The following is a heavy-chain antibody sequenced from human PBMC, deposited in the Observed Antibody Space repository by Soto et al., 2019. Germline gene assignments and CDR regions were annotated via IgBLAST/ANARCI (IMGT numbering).Heavy chain of an antibody. V-gene: IGHV4-39*07. CDR2: IYYSGCT. Sequence: SETLSLTCTVSGGSISSSSYYWGWIRQPPGKGLEWIGYIYYSGCTYYNPSLKSRLIISVDTSQNQVSLKLASVTAADTAVYYCLTQGFGPLHGLVDVWGQGTTVTVSS. CDR3: LTQGFGPLHGLVDV. CDR1: GGSISSSSYY. D-gene: IGHD3-10*01. J-gene: IGHJ6*02.